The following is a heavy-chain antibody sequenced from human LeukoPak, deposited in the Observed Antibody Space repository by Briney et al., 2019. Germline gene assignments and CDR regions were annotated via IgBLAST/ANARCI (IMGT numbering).Heavy chain of an antibody. CDR3: AKDQSPGILMNWFDP. CDR2: MSSGGYT. J-gene: IGHJ5*02. V-gene: IGHV3-23*01. CDR1: GFPFSSYA. Sequence: PGGSLRLSCAASGFPFSSYAMNWVRQAPGKGLEWVSGMSSGGYTYYADSVEGRFTISRDNSKNTLYLQMKSLRAEDTAVYFCAKDQSPGILMNWFDPWGQGTLVTVSS. D-gene: IGHD6-13*01.